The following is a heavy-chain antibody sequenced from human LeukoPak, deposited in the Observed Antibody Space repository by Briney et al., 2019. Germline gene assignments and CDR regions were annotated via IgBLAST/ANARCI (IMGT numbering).Heavy chain of an antibody. V-gene: IGHV3-7*03. Sequence: PGGSLRLSCAASGFTFSSYWMSWVRQAPGKGLEWVANIKQDGSEKYYVDSVKGRFTISRDNAKSSLYLQMNSLRAEDTAVYYCARDRRSGWYGYWGQGTLVTVSS. D-gene: IGHD6-19*01. CDR2: IKQDGSEK. CDR3: ARDRRSGWYGY. CDR1: GFTFSSYW. J-gene: IGHJ4*02.